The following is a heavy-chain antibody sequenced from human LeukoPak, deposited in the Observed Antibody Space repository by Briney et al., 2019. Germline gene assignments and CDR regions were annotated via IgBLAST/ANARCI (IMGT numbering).Heavy chain of an antibody. Sequence: SETLSLTCTVSGGSISSYYWSWIRQPPGKGLEWIGHIYYSGSTNYNPSLKSRVTISVDTSKNQFSLKLSSVTAADTAVYYCARRGGIDYDFWSGYPYYFDYWGQGTLVTVSS. V-gene: IGHV4-59*08. CDR2: IYYSGST. CDR1: GGSISSYY. J-gene: IGHJ4*02. D-gene: IGHD3-3*01. CDR3: ARRGGIDYDFWSGYPYYFDY.